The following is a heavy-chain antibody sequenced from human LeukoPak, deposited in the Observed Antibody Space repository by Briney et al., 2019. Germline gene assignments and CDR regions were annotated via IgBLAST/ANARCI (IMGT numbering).Heavy chain of an antibody. V-gene: IGHV4-39*01. D-gene: IGHD6-19*01. J-gene: IGHJ4*02. CDR3: ARTDPKYSSGWYDY. CDR2: IYYSGST. Sequence: PSETLSLTCTVSGGSISSSSYYWGWIRQPPGKGLEWIGGIYYSGSTYYNPSLKSRVTISVDTSKNQFSLKLSSVTAADTAVYYCARTDPKYSSGWYDYWGQGTLVTVSS. CDR1: GGSISSSSYY.